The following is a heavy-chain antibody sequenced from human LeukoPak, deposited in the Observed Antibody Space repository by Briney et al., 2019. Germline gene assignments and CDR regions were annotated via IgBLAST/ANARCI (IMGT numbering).Heavy chain of an antibody. D-gene: IGHD3-22*01. V-gene: IGHV3-30-3*01. CDR2: ISYDGSNK. Sequence: GGSLRLSCAASGFTFSTYWMSWVRQAPGKGLEWVAVISYDGSNKYYADSVKGRFTISRDNSKNTLYLQMNSLRAEDTAVYYCARSYYDSSGSIDYWGQGTLVTVSS. CDR3: ARSYYDSSGSIDY. CDR1: GFTFSTYW. J-gene: IGHJ4*02.